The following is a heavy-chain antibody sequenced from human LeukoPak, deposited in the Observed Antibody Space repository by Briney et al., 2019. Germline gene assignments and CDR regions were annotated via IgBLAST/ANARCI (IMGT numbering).Heavy chain of an antibody. Sequence: GESLKISCKGSGYSFTSYWIGWVRQMPGKGLEWMGIIYPGDSDTRYSPSFQGQITISADKSISTAYLQWSSLKASDTAIYYCARSAIYYYDSRGADAFDIWGQGTMVTVSS. D-gene: IGHD3-22*01. J-gene: IGHJ3*02. CDR1: GYSFTSYW. CDR3: ARSAIYYYDSRGADAFDI. V-gene: IGHV5-51*01. CDR2: IYPGDSDT.